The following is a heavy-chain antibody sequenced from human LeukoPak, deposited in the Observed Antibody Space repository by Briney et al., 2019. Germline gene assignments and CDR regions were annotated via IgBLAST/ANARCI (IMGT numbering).Heavy chain of an antibody. Sequence: GGSLRLSCAASGFTFSNAWMSWVRQAPGKGLKWIGRIKSKSDGGTTVYSAPVKGRFTISRDDSKNTLYLQMNSLRAEDTAVYYCVEGGAARFDYWGQGTLVAVSS. CDR2: IKSKSDGGTT. V-gene: IGHV3-15*01. D-gene: IGHD5-18*01. CDR3: VEGGAARFDY. CDR1: GFTFSNAW. J-gene: IGHJ4*02.